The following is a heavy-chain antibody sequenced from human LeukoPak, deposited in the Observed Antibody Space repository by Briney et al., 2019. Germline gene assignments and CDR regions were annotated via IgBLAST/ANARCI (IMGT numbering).Heavy chain of an antibody. CDR1: GFTFSNAW. Sequence: PGGSLRLSCAASGFTFSNAWMSWVRQAPGKGLEWVGRIKSKTDGGTTDYAAPVKGRFTISRDDSKNTLYLQMNSLKTEDTAVYYCTTTGGSIAAPAGDNSMDVWGKGTTVTVSS. J-gene: IGHJ6*04. D-gene: IGHD6-6*01. V-gene: IGHV3-15*01. CDR3: TTTGGSIAAPAGDNSMDV. CDR2: IKSKTDGGTT.